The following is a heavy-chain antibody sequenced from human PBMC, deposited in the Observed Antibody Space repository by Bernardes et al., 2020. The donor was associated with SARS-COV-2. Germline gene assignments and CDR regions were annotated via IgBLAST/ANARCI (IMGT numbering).Heavy chain of an antibody. J-gene: IGHJ5*02. CDR3: ARISTLTEWLQLNWFDP. D-gene: IGHD1-1*01. CDR2: IFSNDEK. V-gene: IGHV2-26*01. Sequence: SGPTLVKPTETLTLTCTVSGFSLSNARMGVSWIRQPPGKALEWLAHIFSNDEKSYSTSLKSRLTISKDTSKSQVVLTMTNMDPVDTATYYCARISTLTEWLQLNWFDPWGQGTLVTVSS. CDR1: GFSLSNARMG.